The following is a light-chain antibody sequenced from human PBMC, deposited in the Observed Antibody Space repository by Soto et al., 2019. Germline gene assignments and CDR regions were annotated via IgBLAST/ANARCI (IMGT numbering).Light chain of an antibody. CDR2: KAS. V-gene: IGKV1-5*03. J-gene: IGKJ5*01. CDR3: QQGYSTIT. Sequence: DIQMTQSPSTLSASVGDRVTITCRASQSIGSWLAWFQQKPGKAPKVLIYKASSLESGVPSRFSGSGSGTEFTLTISSLQPEDFATYYCQQGYSTITFGQGTRLEIK. CDR1: QSIGSW.